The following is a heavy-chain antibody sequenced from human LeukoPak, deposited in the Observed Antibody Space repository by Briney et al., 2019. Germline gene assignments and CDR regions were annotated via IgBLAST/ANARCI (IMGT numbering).Heavy chain of an antibody. Sequence: GGSLRLSCAISGFTFSACELTWVRQAPGKGLAWVSYISRIGSTRYYADSVKGRFTISRDNAKNSLYLQMNSLRAEDTAVYYCARVATMVRVPLDALDIWGQGELVSVSS. CDR3: ARVATMVRVPLDALDI. V-gene: IGHV3-48*03. D-gene: IGHD3-10*01. CDR1: GFTFSACE. J-gene: IGHJ3*02. CDR2: ISRIGSTR.